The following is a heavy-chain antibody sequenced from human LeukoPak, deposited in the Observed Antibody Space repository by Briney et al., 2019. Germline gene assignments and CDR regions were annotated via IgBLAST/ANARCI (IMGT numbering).Heavy chain of an antibody. V-gene: IGHV1-18*01. J-gene: IGHJ3*02. D-gene: IGHD6-13*01. CDR1: GYTFTSYG. CDR3: ARGGIAVGGIINNHDAFDI. CDR2: ISTYNGNT. Sequence: ASVKVSCKASGYTFTSYGISWVRQAPGQGLEWMGWISTYNGNTNYAQKLQGRVSMTTDTSTSTAYMDLRSLRSDDTAVYYCARGGIAVGGIINNHDAFDIWGQGTMVIVSS.